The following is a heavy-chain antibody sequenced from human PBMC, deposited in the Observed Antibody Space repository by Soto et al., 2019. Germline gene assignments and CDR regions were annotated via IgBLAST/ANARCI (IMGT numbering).Heavy chain of an antibody. J-gene: IGHJ5*02. CDR2: ISSSGGSI. Sequence: GGSLRLSCAVSGFTFNSHEVTWVRQAPGKGLEWISSISSSGGSIYYADSVKGRFTVSRDNAKNSLYLQMNSLRAEDTAVYYCARGLCRDCSRSRCYSPWYGPCGRPSRSTVAS. D-gene: IGHD2-2*02. V-gene: IGHV3-48*03. CDR3: ARGLCRDCSRSRCYSPWYGP. CDR1: GFTFNSHE.